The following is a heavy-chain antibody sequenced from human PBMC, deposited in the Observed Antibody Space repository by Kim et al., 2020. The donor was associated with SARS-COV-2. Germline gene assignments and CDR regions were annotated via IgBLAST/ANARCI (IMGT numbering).Heavy chain of an antibody. CDR1: GGSFSGYY. J-gene: IGHJ4*02. CDR3: ARGLALARPHSGY. CDR2: INHSGCT. Sequence: SETLSLTCAVYGGSFSGYYWSWIRQPPGKGLEWIGEINHSGCTNYNPSLKSRVTISVDTSNNQFSLKLSSLTAADTVAYYCARGLALARPHSGYWGQGT. V-gene: IGHV4-34*01. D-gene: IGHD6-19*01.